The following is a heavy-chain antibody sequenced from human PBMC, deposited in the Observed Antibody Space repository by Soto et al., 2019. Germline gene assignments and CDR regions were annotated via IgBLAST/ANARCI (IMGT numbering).Heavy chain of an antibody. Sequence: GGSLRLSCEASGFIFGAYAMAWVRQAPGKGLEWVASISDTVGTTYYADSVKGRFTISRDKSKHTLFLQMNSLRVDDTAVYYCAKAQWLLGGDYFDSWGQGTLVTVSS. V-gene: IGHV3-23*01. CDR2: ISDTVGTT. J-gene: IGHJ4*02. CDR3: AKAQWLLGGDYFDS. CDR1: GFIFGAYA. D-gene: IGHD5-12*01.